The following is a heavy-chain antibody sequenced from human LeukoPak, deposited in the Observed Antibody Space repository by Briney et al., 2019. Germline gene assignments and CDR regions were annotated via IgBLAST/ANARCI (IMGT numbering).Heavy chain of an antibody. D-gene: IGHD3-22*01. V-gene: IGHV4-34*01. CDR2: INHSGST. CDR1: GGSFSGYY. J-gene: IGHJ5*02. CDR3: ARLSFSYYYDSSGYYWRYNWFDP. Sequence: PSETLSLTCAVYGGSFSGYYWSWIRQPPGKGLEWIGEINHSGSTNYSPSLKSRVTISVDTSKNQFPLKLSSVTAADTAVYYCARLSFSYYYDSSGYYWRYNWFDPWGQGTLVTVSS.